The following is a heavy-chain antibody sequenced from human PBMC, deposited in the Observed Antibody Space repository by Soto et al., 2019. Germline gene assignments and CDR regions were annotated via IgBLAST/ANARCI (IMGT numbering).Heavy chain of an antibody. Sequence: GGSLRLSCAASGFIFSDYSMNWVRQFPGKGLEWIAYIDGGSSAIHYTDSVKGRFTISRDNARNSLYLQMNSLRDEDTAVYYCTREGSWGRGTQATVSS. CDR2: IDGGSSAI. CDR1: GFIFSDYS. V-gene: IGHV3-48*02. CDR3: TREGS. J-gene: IGHJ4*02.